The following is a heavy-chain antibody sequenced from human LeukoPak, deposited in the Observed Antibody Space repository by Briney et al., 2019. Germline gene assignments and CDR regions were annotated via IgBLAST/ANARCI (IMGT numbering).Heavy chain of an antibody. CDR3: ARSERYYYDSSGSDYFDY. D-gene: IGHD3-22*01. CDR1: GYTFTGYY. J-gene: IGHJ4*02. CDR2: INPNSGGT. Sequence: GASVKASCKASGYTFTGYYMHWVRQAPGQGLEWMGWINPNSGGTNSAQKFQGRVTMTRATSISTAYTELNRLRSDDTAVYYCARSERYYYDSSGSDYFDYWRQGRLVAVSS. V-gene: IGHV1-2*02.